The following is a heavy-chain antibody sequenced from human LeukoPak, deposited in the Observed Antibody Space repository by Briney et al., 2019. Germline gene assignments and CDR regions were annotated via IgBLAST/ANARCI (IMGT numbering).Heavy chain of an antibody. CDR3: ARVARYGGNSALDY. Sequence: ASVKVSCKASGYTFTSYGISWVRQAPGQGLEWMGWISAYNGNTNYAQKLQGRVTMTTDTSTSTAYMELRSLRSGDTAVYYCARVARYGGNSALDYWGQGTLVTVSS. J-gene: IGHJ4*02. V-gene: IGHV1-18*01. CDR2: ISAYNGNT. CDR1: GYTFTSYG. D-gene: IGHD4-23*01.